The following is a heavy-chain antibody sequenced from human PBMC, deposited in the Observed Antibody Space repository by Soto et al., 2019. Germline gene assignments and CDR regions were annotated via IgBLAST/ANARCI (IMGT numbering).Heavy chain of an antibody. Sequence: EVQLVESGGGLVQPGGSLRLSCAASGFTFSSYWMSWVRQAPGKGLEWVANIKQDGSEKYYVDSVKGRFTISRDNAKNSLYLQMNSLRAEDTAVYYCAKDIRYDSSGYYSTWGQGTLVTVSS. CDR3: AKDIRYDSSGYYST. J-gene: IGHJ5*02. CDR1: GFTFSSYW. CDR2: IKQDGSEK. D-gene: IGHD3-22*01. V-gene: IGHV3-7*03.